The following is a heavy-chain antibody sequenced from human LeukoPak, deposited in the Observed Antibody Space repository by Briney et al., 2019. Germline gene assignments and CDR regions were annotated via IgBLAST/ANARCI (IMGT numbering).Heavy chain of an antibody. CDR2: INHSGST. CDR3: ARTFGVVIVWFDP. CDR1: GGSFSGYY. Sequence: PSETLSLTCAVYGGSFSGYYWSWIRQPPGKGLEWIGEINHSGSTNYNPSLKSRVTISVDTSKNQFSLKLSSVTAADTAVYYCARTFGVVIVWFDPWGQGTLVTVSS. D-gene: IGHD3-3*01. J-gene: IGHJ5*02. V-gene: IGHV4-34*01.